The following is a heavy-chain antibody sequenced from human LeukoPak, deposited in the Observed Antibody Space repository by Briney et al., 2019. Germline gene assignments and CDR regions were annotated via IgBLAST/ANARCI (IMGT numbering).Heavy chain of an antibody. CDR2: ISGSGGST. J-gene: IGHJ4*02. D-gene: IGHD2-2*01. V-gene: IGHV3-23*01. CDR1: GFTFSSYG. CDR3: AKVAIVVVPAAIKNGLDH. Sequence: GGSLRLSCAASGFTFSSYGMSWVRQAPGKGLEWVSAISGSGGSTYYADSVKGRFTISRDNSKNTLYLQMNSLRAEDTAVYYCAKVAIVVVPAAIKNGLDHWGQGTLVTVSS.